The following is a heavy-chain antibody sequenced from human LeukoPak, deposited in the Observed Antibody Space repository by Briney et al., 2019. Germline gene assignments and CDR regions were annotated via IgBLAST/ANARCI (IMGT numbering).Heavy chain of an antibody. D-gene: IGHD4-17*01. J-gene: IGHJ4*02. Sequence: GGSLRLSCAASGFTFSSYGMSWVRQAPGKGLEWVSAISGSGGSTYYADSVKGRFTISRDNSKNTLYLQMNSLRAEDTAVYYCAREGYGDYENADYWAREPWSPSPQ. V-gene: IGHV3-23*01. CDR1: GFTFSSYG. CDR3: AREGYGDYENADY. CDR2: ISGSGGST.